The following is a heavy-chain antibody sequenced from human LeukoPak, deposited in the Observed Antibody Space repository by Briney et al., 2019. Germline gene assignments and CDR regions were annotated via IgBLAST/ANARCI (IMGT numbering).Heavy chain of an antibody. CDR2: ISYDGSNK. CDR3: ARVPNAKKTYYYDSSGYPGDY. D-gene: IGHD3-22*01. J-gene: IGHJ4*02. Sequence: GGSLRLSCAASGFTFSSYAMHWVRQAPGKGLEWVAVISYDGSNKYYADSVKGRFTISRDNSKNTLYLQMNSLRAEDTAVYYCARVPNAKKTYYYDSSGYPGDYWGQGTLVTVSS. CDR1: GFTFSSYA. V-gene: IGHV3-30-3*01.